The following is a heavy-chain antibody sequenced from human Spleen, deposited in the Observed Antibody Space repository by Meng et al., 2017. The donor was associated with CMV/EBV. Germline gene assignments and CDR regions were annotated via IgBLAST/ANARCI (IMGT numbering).Heavy chain of an antibody. V-gene: IGHV3-30-3*01. CDR3: VRPFRKYQLLYNWFDS. Sequence: LTFSTSVMHWVRQAPGKGLEWVAVISYDAIDTYYSDSVKGRFTISRDNSESTVYLQMNSLRLEDTAVYYCVRPFRKYQLLYNWFDSWGQGTLVTVSS. J-gene: IGHJ5*01. CDR1: LTFSTSV. D-gene: IGHD2-2*01. CDR2: ISYDAIDT.